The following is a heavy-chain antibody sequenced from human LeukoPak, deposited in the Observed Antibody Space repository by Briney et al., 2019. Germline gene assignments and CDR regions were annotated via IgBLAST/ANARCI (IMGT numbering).Heavy chain of an antibody. J-gene: IGHJ3*01. D-gene: IGHD2/OR15-2a*01. V-gene: IGHV4-61*01. Sequence: SETLSLTCGVSGDSVSSDSYYWSWIRQPPGKGLEWIGYVYGNGGSKHNPSLKSRVTISIDMSKNQFSLRLSSVTAADTAFYYCARTFPKITWYAFDVWGQGTMVTVSS. CDR3: ARTFPKITWYAFDV. CDR2: VYGNGGS. CDR1: GDSVSSDSYY.